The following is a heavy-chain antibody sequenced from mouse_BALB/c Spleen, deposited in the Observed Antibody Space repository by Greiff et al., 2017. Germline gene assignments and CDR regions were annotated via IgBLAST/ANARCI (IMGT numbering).Heavy chain of an antibody. D-gene: IGHD4-1*01. J-gene: IGHJ2*01. Sequence: EVQLQESGPCLVKPSQSLSLTCSVTGYSITSGYYWNWIRQFPGNKLEWMGYISYDGSNNYNPSLKNRISITRDTSKNQFFLKLNSVTTEDTATYYCARDLNWDFDYWGQGTTLTVSS. CDR3: ARDLNWDFDY. V-gene: IGHV3-6*02. CDR1: GYSITSGYY. CDR2: ISYDGSN.